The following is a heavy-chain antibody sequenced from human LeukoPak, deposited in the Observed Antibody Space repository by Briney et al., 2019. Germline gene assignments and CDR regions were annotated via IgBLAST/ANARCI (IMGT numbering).Heavy chain of an antibody. V-gene: IGHV3-53*01. CDR2: IYNGGST. Sequence: GGSLRLSCAASGFTVSSNYMSWVRQAPGKGLEWVSVIYNGGSTYYADSVKGRFTISRDNSKNTLYLQMNSLRAEDTAVYYCARGGYYYDSSGYYYPPGAFDIWGQGTMVTVSS. CDR3: ARGGYYYDSSGYYYPPGAFDI. CDR1: GFTVSSNY. D-gene: IGHD3-22*01. J-gene: IGHJ3*02.